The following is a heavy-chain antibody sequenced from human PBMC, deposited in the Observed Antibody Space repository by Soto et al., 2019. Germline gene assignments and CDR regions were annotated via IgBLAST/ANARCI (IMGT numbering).Heavy chain of an antibody. Sequence: QVQLVQSGDEMKKPGASVRVSCKASGYIFVNYGIAWVRQAPGQGLEWMGWISPYTGDTHSASKVQGRLTMTTDTXASPAYMDLGSLTSADTAVYYCAMVDNYVTPTPQDVWGQGTTVTVSS. CDR3: AMVDNYVTPTPQDV. J-gene: IGHJ6*02. CDR2: ISPYTGDT. CDR1: GYIFVNYG. V-gene: IGHV1-18*01. D-gene: IGHD3-16*01.